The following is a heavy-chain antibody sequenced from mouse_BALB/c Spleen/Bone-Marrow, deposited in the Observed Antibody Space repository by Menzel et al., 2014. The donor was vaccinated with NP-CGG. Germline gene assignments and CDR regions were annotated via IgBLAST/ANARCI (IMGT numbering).Heavy chain of an antibody. Sequence: EVQLQQSGAELVKPGASVKLSCTASGFNIKDTYMHWVKQRPEQGLEWIGRIDPANGNTKYDPKFQGKATITADTSPNTAYLQLSSLTSEDTAVYYGSSYAMDYWGQGTSVTVSS. CDR2: IDPANGNT. CDR3: SSYAMDY. CDR1: GFNIKDTY. V-gene: IGHV14-3*02. J-gene: IGHJ4*01.